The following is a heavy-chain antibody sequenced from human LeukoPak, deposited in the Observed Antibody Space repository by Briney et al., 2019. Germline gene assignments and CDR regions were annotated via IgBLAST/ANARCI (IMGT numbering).Heavy chain of an antibody. CDR2: INPNSGGT. J-gene: IGHJ4*02. D-gene: IGHD3-9*01. Sequence: APVKVSCKASGYTFTGYYMHWVRQAPGQGLEWMGWINPNSGGTNYAQKFQGRVTMTRDTSITTAYMEMSRLRSDDTALYYCARSPHILTGENFDYWGQGTLVTVSS. CDR1: GYTFTGYY. V-gene: IGHV1-2*02. CDR3: ARSPHILTGENFDY.